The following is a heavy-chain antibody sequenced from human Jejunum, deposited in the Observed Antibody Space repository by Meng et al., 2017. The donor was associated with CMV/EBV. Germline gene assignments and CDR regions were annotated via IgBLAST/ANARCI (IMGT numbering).Heavy chain of an antibody. CDR3: ARDLYYGDPAAFDL. CDR2: ISFTTNYI. CDR1: GFALNTRI. J-gene: IGHJ3*01. V-gene: IGHV3-21*01. Sequence: GFALNTRIMTWVRQAPGKGLEWVSSISFTTNYIYYADSVRGRFTISRDNTKNSLYLQMDSLRAEDTAVYYCARDLYYGDPAAFDLWGQGTMVTVSS. D-gene: IGHD4-17*01.